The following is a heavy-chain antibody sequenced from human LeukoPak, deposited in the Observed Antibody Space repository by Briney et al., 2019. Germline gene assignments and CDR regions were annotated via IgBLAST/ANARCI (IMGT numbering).Heavy chain of an antibody. CDR2: IYYSGST. CDR1: GGSISSSSYY. V-gene: IGHV4-39*01. D-gene: IGHD3-22*01. Sequence: PSETLSLTCTVSGGSISSSSYYWGWIRQPPGKGLEWIGSIYYSGSTYYNPSLKSRVTISVDTSKNQFSLKLSSVTAADTAVYCCARYYDSSGYYYKNAFDIWGQGTMVTVSS. CDR3: ARYYDSSGYYYKNAFDI. J-gene: IGHJ3*02.